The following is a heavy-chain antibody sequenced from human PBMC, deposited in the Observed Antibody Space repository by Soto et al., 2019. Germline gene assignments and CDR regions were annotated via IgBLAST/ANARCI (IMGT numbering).Heavy chain of an antibody. V-gene: IGHV3-9*01. Sequence: GGSLRLSCAASGFTFDDYAMHWVRQAPGKGLEWVSGISWNSGSIGYADSVKGRFTISRDNAKNSLYLQMNSLRAEDTVLYYCAKDISGGSLSGNYDMDVWGKGTTVTVSS. D-gene: IGHD2-15*01. CDR3: AKDISGGSLSGNYDMDV. CDR1: GFTFDDYA. CDR2: ISWNSGSI. J-gene: IGHJ6*03.